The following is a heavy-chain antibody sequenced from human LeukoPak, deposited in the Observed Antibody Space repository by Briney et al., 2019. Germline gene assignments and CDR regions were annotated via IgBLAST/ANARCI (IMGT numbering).Heavy chain of an antibody. CDR3: ARDIVVVVATDYYFDY. V-gene: IGHV3-33*01. CDR1: GFTFSSYG. D-gene: IGHD2-15*01. J-gene: IGHJ4*02. CDR2: IWYDGSNK. Sequence: PGGSLRLSCAASGFTFSSYGMHWVRQAPGKGLEWVAVIWYDGSNKYYADSVKGRFTISRDNSKNTLYLQMNSLRAEDTAVYYCARDIVVVVATDYYFDYWGQGTLVTVSS.